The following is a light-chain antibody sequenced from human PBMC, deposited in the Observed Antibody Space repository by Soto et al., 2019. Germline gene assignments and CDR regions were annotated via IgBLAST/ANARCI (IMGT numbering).Light chain of an antibody. V-gene: IGKV1-5*01. CDR1: QSVNKW. J-gene: IGKJ1*01. CDR2: DAS. Sequence: DIQMTQSPSTLSASVGDRVTITCRASQSVNKWLAWFQQKPGKVPKLLIFDASTLQTGAPSIFGGGGSGRECTLNISVLQPYDFATYYCQQYNGYSPWTFGPGTKGEI. CDR3: QQYNGYSPWT.